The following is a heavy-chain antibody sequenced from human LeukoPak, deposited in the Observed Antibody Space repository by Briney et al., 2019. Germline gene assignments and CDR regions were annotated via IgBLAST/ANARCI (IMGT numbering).Heavy chain of an antibody. D-gene: IGHD6-19*01. Sequence: PGGSLRLSCAASGFTFSSYARSWVRQAPGKGLEWVSAISGSGGSTYYADSVKGRFTISRDNSKNTLYLQMNSLRAEDTAVYYCAKEGWDISDWYGKFDYWGQGTLVTVSS. CDR1: GFTFSSYA. J-gene: IGHJ4*02. CDR2: ISGSGGST. CDR3: AKEGWDISDWYGKFDY. V-gene: IGHV3-23*01.